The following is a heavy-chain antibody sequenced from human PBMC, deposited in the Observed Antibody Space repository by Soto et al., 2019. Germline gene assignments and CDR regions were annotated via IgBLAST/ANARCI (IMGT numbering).Heavy chain of an antibody. CDR2: ISYDGSNK. D-gene: IGHD6-6*01. J-gene: IGHJ4*02. CDR3: AKDRGYSSSGSFDY. CDR1: GFTFSSYG. Sequence: QVQLVESGGGVVQPGRSLRLSCAASGFTFSSYGMHWVRQAPGKGLEWVAVISYDGSNKYYADSVKGRFTISRDNSKNTLYLQMNSLRAEDTAVYYCAKDRGYSSSGSFDYWGQGTLVTVSS. V-gene: IGHV3-30*18.